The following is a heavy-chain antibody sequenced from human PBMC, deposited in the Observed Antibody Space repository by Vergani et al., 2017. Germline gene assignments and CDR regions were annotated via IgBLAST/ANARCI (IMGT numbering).Heavy chain of an antibody. CDR3: AKEEAYSSGWYWNY. CDR2: ISGSGGST. D-gene: IGHD6-19*01. V-gene: IGHV3-23*01. CDR1: GFTFSSYA. Sequence: EVQLLESGGGLVQPGGSLRLSCAASGFTFSSYAMSWVRQAPGKGLEWVSAISGSGGSTYYADSVKGWFTISRDNSKNTLYLQMTRLRAEDTAVYYCAKEEAYSSGWYWNYWGQGTLVTVSS. J-gene: IGHJ4*02.